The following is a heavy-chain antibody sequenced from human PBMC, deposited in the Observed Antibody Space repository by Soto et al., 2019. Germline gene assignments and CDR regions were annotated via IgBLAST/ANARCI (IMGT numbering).Heavy chain of an antibody. J-gene: IGHJ4*02. CDR1: GFSLSTARAS. Sequence: QITLKESGPTLANPTQTLTLTCTFSGFSLSTARASVGWLRQPPGKALEWLALIYWDDDKRHSPSLKSRLTITKDTSTNQVVLTLSNMDPMDTATFYCAHSRGFGELAFDHWGQGTQVTVSS. CDR3: AHSRGFGELAFDH. V-gene: IGHV2-5*02. CDR2: IYWDDDK. D-gene: IGHD3-10*01.